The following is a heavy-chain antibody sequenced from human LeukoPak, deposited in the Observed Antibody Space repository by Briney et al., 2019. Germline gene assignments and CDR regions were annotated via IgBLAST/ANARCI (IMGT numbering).Heavy chain of an antibody. J-gene: IGHJ4*02. Sequence: PGGSLRLSCAASGFTFSSYWMSLVRQAPGKGLEWVANIKQDESEKFYVDSVKGRFTISRDNAKNSLSLQMNSLRAEDTAVYYCARPRGYCSGGSCFPFDCWGQGTLVTVSS. D-gene: IGHD2-15*01. CDR2: IKQDESEK. CDR3: ARPRGYCSGGSCFPFDC. CDR1: GFTFSSYW. V-gene: IGHV3-7*03.